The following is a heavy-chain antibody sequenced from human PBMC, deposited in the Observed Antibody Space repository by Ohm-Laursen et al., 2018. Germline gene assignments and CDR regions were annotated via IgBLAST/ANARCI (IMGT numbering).Heavy chain of an antibody. CDR2: LSVSGGST. J-gene: IGHJ3*02. CDR1: GFTFSSYA. Sequence: SLRLSCAASGFTFSSYAMGWVRQAPGKGVEWVSALSVSGGSTVYADSVKGRFTISRDNSKNTLFLQMNSLRAEDTAVYYCAKRSVNGGGGAFDIWSPGTMVTVSS. V-gene: IGHV3-23*01. CDR3: AKRSVNGGGGAFDI. D-gene: IGHD2-15*01.